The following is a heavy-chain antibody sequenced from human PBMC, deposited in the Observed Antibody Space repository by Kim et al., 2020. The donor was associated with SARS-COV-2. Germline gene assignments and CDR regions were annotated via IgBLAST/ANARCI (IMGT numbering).Heavy chain of an antibody. Sequence: GGSLRLSCAASGFTFNDYAMHWVRQAPGKGLEWVSGIIWNSGSIGYADSVKGRFTISRDNAKNSLYLQMNSLRAEDTALYYCAKDRYYGSGSYYRSAFDIWGQGTVVTVSS. D-gene: IGHD3-10*01. CDR2: IIWNSGSI. V-gene: IGHV3-9*01. CDR3: AKDRYYGSGSYYRSAFDI. J-gene: IGHJ3*02. CDR1: GFTFNDYA.